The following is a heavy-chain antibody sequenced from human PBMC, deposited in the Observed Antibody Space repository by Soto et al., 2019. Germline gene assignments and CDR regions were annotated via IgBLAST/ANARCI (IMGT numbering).Heavy chain of an antibody. D-gene: IGHD3-3*01. V-gene: IGHV3-30-3*01. CDR2: ISYDGSNK. J-gene: IGHJ6*02. Sequence: PGGSLSLPCAASGFTFSSYAMHWVRQAPGKGLEWVAVISYDGSNKYYADSVKGRFTISRDNSKNTLYLQMNSLRAEDTAVYYCARAPSDNYDFWSGYYYGMDVWGQGTTVTVSS. CDR3: ARAPSDNYDFWSGYYYGMDV. CDR1: GFTFSSYA.